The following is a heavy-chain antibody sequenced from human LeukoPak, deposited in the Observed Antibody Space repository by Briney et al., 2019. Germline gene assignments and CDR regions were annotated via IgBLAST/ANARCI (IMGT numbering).Heavy chain of an antibody. V-gene: IGHV3-7*01. CDR3: TRGLVSSEYPPTFVPDY. Sequence: GGSLRLSCSASGFTFTDYWMTWVRQAPGKGLEWVANINQHGSDKYYVDSVKGRFTISRDNSKNSLFLQMNSLRDEDTAVYYCTRGLVSSEYPPTFVPDYWGQGTLVTVSS. CDR2: INQHGSDK. J-gene: IGHJ4*02. D-gene: IGHD2/OR15-2a*01. CDR1: GFTFTDYW.